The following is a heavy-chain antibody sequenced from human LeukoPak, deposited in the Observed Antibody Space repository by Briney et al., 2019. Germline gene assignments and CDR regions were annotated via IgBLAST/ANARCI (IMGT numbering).Heavy chain of an antibody. Sequence: GGSLRLSCAASGFTFSTYAMSWVRQAPGKGLEWVSAISGGGGSTYYADSVKRRFTISRDNSNNTLYLQMNSLRAEDTAVYYCAPAFYSYGRQVYHYGMDVWGQGTTDTVSS. D-gene: IGHD5-18*01. CDR1: GFTFSTYA. J-gene: IGHJ6*02. CDR3: APAFYSYGRQVYHYGMDV. V-gene: IGHV3-23*01. CDR2: ISGGGGST.